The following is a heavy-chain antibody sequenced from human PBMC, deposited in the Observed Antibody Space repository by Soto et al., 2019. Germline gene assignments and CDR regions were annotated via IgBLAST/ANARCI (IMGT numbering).Heavy chain of an antibody. V-gene: IGHV1-18*01. CDR2: ISANTGDT. CDR3: ARDPASGRIRGMDV. J-gene: IGHJ6*02. D-gene: IGHD3-10*01. CDR1: VYTFTSYG. Sequence: ALGKVSCKASVYTFTSYGISWVRQAPGQGPEWMGWISANTGDTNYAQKLQGRVTMTRDTSTSTAYMELSRLRSDDTAVYYCARDPASGRIRGMDVWGQGTTVTVSS.